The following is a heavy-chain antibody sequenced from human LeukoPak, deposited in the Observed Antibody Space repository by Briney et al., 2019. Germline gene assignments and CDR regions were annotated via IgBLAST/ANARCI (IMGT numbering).Heavy chain of an antibody. CDR3: ASEGD. V-gene: IGHV3-21*01. Sequence: GGSLRLSCSGSGFKFSGYSMNWVRQAPGKGLEWVTFASSSSSYIYYADSVKGRFIISRDNARNSVYLEMNSLRVEDTAVYYCASEGDWGQGTLVTVSS. J-gene: IGHJ4*02. D-gene: IGHD3-16*01. CDR1: GFKFSGYS. CDR2: ASSSSSYI.